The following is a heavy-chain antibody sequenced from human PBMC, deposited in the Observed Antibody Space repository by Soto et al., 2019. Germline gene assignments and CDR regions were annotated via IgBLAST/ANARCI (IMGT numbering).Heavy chain of an antibody. J-gene: IGHJ6*03. CDR3: ARGWAGVAIFGVVIMVSLVWYYYYYMDV. CDR1: GFTVSSNY. CDR2: IYSGGST. D-gene: IGHD3-3*01. V-gene: IGHV3-66*01. Sequence: GGSLRLSCAASGFTVSSNYMSWVRQAPGKGLEWVSVIYSGGSTYYADSVKGRFTISRDNSKNTLYLQMNSLRAEDTAVYYCARGWAGVAIFGVVIMVSLVWYYYYYMDVWGKGTTVTVSS.